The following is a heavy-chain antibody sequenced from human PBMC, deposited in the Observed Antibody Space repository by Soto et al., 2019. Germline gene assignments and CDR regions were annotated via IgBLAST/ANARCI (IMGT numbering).Heavy chain of an antibody. Sequence: QVQLVESGGGVVQPGRSLRLSCAASGFTFSSYAMHWVRQAPGKGLEWVAVISYDGSNKYYADSVKGRFTISRDNSKNTLYLQMNRLRAEDTAVYYCARDTSACTNGVCPTYYYYCMDVWGQGTTVTVSS. CDR3: ARDTSACTNGVCPTYYYYCMDV. CDR1: GFTFSSYA. D-gene: IGHD2-8*01. CDR2: ISYDGSNK. J-gene: IGHJ6*02. V-gene: IGHV3-30-3*01.